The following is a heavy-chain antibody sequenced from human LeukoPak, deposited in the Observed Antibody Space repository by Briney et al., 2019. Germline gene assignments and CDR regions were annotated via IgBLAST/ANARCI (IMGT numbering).Heavy chain of an antibody. D-gene: IGHD6-19*01. J-gene: IGHJ6*02. CDR1: GYTFTSYA. V-gene: IGHV1-18*01. Sequence: ASVKVSCKASGYTFTSYAMNWVRQAPGQGLEYMGYISAYNGNTNYAQNLQGRVTMTTDTSTTTVYMELRSLRFDDTAVYYCARLYSSGWPLECMDVWGQGTTVTVSS. CDR2: ISAYNGNT. CDR3: ARLYSSGWPLECMDV.